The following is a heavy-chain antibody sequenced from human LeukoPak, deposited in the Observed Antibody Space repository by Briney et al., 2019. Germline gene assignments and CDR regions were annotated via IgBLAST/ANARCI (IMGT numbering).Heavy chain of an antibody. CDR3: AKSAACSVGSCYPWYFDL. D-gene: IGHD2-15*01. V-gene: IGHV3-30*02. Sequence: PGGSLRLSCAASGFTFSSYGMHWVRKAPGKGLEGVTYIQYTGSAKYYADSVKGRFTISRDNSKNTLYLQMNSLRAEDTAVYYCAKSAACSVGSCYPWYFDLWGRGTLVTVSS. J-gene: IGHJ2*01. CDR1: GFTFSSYG. CDR2: IQYTGSAK.